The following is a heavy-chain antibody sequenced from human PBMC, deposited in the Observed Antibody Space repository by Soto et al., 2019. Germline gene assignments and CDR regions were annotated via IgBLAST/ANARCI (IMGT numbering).Heavy chain of an antibody. CDR3: ARDDFYGSGSYGY. CDR2: MNPNSGNT. D-gene: IGHD3-10*01. V-gene: IGHV1-8*01. Sequence: QVQLLQSGAEVKKPGASVKVSCKASGYTFPSYNINRVRQATGQGPEWMGWMNPNSGNTGYAQKFQGRVTMTRDSSISTAYMELSSLRSEDTAVYYCARDDFYGSGSYGYWGQGTLVTVSS. J-gene: IGHJ4*02. CDR1: GYTFPSYN.